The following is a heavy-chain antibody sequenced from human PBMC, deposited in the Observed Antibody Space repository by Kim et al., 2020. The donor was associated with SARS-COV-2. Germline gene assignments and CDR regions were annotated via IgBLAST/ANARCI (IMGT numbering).Heavy chain of an antibody. J-gene: IGHJ6*02. CDR2: ISYDGSDA. CDR1: GFTFSIYS. Sequence: GGSLRLSCVASGFTFSIYSIHWVRQAPGRGLEWVAVISYDGSDAFYADSVKGRFTISRDNSKDTLFVQMNGLRVDDTAVYYCARGGSGSPVSPDFYYGLDVWGQGTTVTVSS. V-gene: IGHV3-30*04. D-gene: IGHD1-26*01. CDR3: ARGGSGSPVSPDFYYGLDV.